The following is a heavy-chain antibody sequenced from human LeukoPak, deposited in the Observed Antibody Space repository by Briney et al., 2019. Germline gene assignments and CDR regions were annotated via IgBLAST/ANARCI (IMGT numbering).Heavy chain of an antibody. CDR2: IKKDGSEK. CDR1: GFTSSSYW. Sequence: GGSLRLSCAASGFTSSSYWMSWVRQAPGKGLEWVANIKKDGSEKYYVDSVKGRFTISRDNAKNSLYLQMNSLRAEDTALYYCAKAKHYGDYIIDYWGQGTLVTVSS. J-gene: IGHJ4*02. D-gene: IGHD4-17*01. CDR3: AKAKHYGDYIIDY. V-gene: IGHV3-7*03.